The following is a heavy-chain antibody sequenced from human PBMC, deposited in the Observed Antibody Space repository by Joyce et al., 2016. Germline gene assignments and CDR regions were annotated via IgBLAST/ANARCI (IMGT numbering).Heavy chain of an antibody. CDR2: IYSGGGT. V-gene: IGHV3-66*01. Sequence: EVQLVESGGALVQPGGSLKLSCAASGFTVSSHYMSWVRQAPGKGLEWVSVIYSGGGTYYADSVGGRFPSSRDYSKNMVFLQMNSLTAEDTALYYCGTSDCRGDCRKLDSWGQGTLVTVSS. CDR3: GTSDCRGDCRKLDS. J-gene: IGHJ4*02. D-gene: IGHD2-21*02. CDR1: GFTVSSHY.